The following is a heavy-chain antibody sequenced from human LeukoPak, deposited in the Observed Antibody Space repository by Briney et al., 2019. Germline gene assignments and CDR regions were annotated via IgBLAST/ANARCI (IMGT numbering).Heavy chain of an antibody. J-gene: IGHJ4*02. CDR3: AREEATKGYFDY. CDR1: GFPFSDYY. Sequence: GGSLRLSCAASGFPFSDYYMSWIRQAPGKGLEWVSYISSSGNTIYYADSVKGRFTISRDNDKNSLYLQMNSLRAEDTAVYYCAREEATKGYFDYWGQGTLVTVSS. CDR2: ISSSGNTI. D-gene: IGHD5-12*01. V-gene: IGHV3-11*01.